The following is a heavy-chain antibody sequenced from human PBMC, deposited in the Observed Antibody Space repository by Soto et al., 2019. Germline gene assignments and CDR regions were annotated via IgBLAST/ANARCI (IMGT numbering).Heavy chain of an antibody. V-gene: IGHV1-69*13. D-gene: IGHD1-26*01. J-gene: IGHJ6*02. CDR2: IIPIFGTA. CDR1: GGTFSSYA. CDR3: ARVSGSYSRPGYYYGMDV. Sequence: ASVKVSCKASGGTFSSYAISWVRQAPGQGLEWMGGIIPIFGTANYAQKFQGRVTITADESTSTAYMELSSLRSEDTAVYYCARVSGSYSRPGYYYGMDVWGQGTMVTV.